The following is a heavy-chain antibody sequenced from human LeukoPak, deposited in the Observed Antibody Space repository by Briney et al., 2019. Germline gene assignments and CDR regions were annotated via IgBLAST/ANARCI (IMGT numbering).Heavy chain of an antibody. CDR2: IYTSGST. J-gene: IGHJ4*02. Sequence: PSETLSLTCAVYGGSFSNYYWTWIRQPPGKGLEWIGRIYTSGSTNYNPSLKSRVTISVDTSKNQFSLKLSSVTAADTAVYYCARDEYSYGYVYWGQGTLVTVSS. CDR3: ARDEYSYGYVY. CDR1: GGSFSNYY. D-gene: IGHD5-18*01. V-gene: IGHV4-4*09.